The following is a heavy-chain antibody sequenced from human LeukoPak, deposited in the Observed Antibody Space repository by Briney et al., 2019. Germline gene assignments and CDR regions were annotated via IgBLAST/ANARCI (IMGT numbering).Heavy chain of an antibody. CDR1: GGSFSGYY. J-gene: IGHJ5*02. D-gene: IGHD3-3*01. CDR3: ARSPGWITIFGVVIMGSWFDP. CDR2: INHSGST. V-gene: IGHV4-34*01. Sequence: SETLSLTCAVYGGSFSGYYWSWIRQPPGKGLEWIGEINHSGSTNYNPSLKSRVTISVDTSKNQFSLKLSSVTAADTAVYYCARSPGWITIFGVVIMGSWFDPWGQGTLVTVSS.